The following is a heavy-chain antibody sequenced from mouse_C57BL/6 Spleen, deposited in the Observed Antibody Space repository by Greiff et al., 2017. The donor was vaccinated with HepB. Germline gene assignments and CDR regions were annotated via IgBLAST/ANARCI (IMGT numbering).Heavy chain of an antibody. D-gene: IGHD4-1*01. CDR1: GYTFTSYG. J-gene: IGHJ2*01. CDR3: ARLTRDYFDY. V-gene: IGHV1-81*01. CDR2: IYPRSGNT. Sequence: VMLVESGAELARPGASVKLSCKASGYTFTSYGISWVKQRTGQGLEWIGEIYPRSGNTYYNEKFKGKATLTADKSSSTAYMELRSLTSEDSAVYFCARLTRDYFDYWGQGTTLTVSS.